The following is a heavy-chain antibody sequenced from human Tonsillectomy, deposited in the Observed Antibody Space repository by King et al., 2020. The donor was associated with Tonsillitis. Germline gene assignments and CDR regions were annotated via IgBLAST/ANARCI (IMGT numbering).Heavy chain of an antibody. CDR3: ARTPGELPTYWYFDL. D-gene: IGHD1-26*01. CDR1: GFTVSSNY. Sequence: VQLVESGGGLVQPGGSLTLSCAASGFTVSSNYMSWVRQAPGKGLEWVSVIYSGGNTYYADSVKGRFTISRDNSKNTLYLQMNSLRAEDTAVYYCARTPGELPTYWYFDLWGRGTLVTVSS. V-gene: IGHV3-66*01. J-gene: IGHJ2*01. CDR2: IYSGGNT.